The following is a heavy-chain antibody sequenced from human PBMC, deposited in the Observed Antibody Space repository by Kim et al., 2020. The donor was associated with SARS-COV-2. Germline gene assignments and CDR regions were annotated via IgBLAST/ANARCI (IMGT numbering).Heavy chain of an antibody. J-gene: IGHJ4*02. CDR2: TTRSGDGT. Sequence: GGSLRLSCVASGFTFSDYAMHWVRQAPGKGLECVSATTRSGDGTFYADSVEGRFTISRDNSKNSLYLQMNSLRLEDTSMYYCVRYGRSYGAVLGGQGTMVFVS. CDR1: GFTFSDYA. D-gene: IGHD5-18*01. CDR3: VRYGRSYGAVL. V-gene: IGHV3-64*04.